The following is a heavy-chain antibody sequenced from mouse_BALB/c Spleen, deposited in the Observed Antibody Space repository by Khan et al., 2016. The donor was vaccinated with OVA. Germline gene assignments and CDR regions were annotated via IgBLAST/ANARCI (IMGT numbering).Heavy chain of an antibody. V-gene: IGHV1-69*01. Sequence: QVQLQQPGAELVMPGASVKMSCKASGYTFTDYWMHWVKQRPGQGLEWIGAIDTSDSYTSYNQKFKGKATLTVDESSSTAYMQLSSLTSEDSAVYYFARWLLRAMDYWGQGTSVTVSS. J-gene: IGHJ4*01. D-gene: IGHD2-3*01. CDR2: IDTSDSYT. CDR3: ARWLLRAMDY. CDR1: GYTFTDYW.